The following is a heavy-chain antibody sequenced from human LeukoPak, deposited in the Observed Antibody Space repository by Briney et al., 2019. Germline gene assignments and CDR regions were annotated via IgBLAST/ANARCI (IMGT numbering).Heavy chain of an antibody. D-gene: IGHD1-1*01. CDR3: ARERAAGTTDYYYYYMDV. Sequence: PGGSLRLSCAASGFTFSSYSMNWVRQAPGKGLEWVSYISSSGSAIYYADSVKGRFTISRDNAKNSLYLQMNSLRAEDTAVYYCARERAAGTTDYYYYYMDVWGKGTTVTISS. V-gene: IGHV3-48*04. J-gene: IGHJ6*03. CDR1: GFTFSSYS. CDR2: ISSSGSAI.